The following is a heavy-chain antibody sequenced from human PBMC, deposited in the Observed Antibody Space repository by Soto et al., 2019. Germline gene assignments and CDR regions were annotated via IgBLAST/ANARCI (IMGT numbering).Heavy chain of an antibody. J-gene: IGHJ5*02. V-gene: IGHV4-30-4*01. CDR1: GGSISSGNYY. Sequence: SETLSLTCTVSGGSISSGNYYWSWIRQPPGKGLEWIGFISYSGSAYYNPSLKSRVTISVDTSKNHFSLKLSSVTAADTAVYYCARYYGEYNQFDPWGQGALVTVSS. CDR2: ISYSGSA. D-gene: IGHD4-17*01. CDR3: ARYYGEYNQFDP.